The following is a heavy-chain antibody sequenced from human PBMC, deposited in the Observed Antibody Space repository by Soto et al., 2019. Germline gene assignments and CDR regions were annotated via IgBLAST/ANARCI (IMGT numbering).Heavy chain of an antibody. V-gene: IGHV1-8*01. Sequence: GASVKVSCKASGYTFTSYDINWVRQATGQGLEWMGWMNPNSGNTGYAQKFQGRVTMTRNTSISTAYMELSSLRSEDTAVYYCATRGGLRSDYYYGMDVWGKGTTVTVSS. CDR1: GYTFTSYD. CDR2: MNPNSGNT. CDR3: ATRGGLRSDYYYGMDV. J-gene: IGHJ6*04. D-gene: IGHD2-15*01.